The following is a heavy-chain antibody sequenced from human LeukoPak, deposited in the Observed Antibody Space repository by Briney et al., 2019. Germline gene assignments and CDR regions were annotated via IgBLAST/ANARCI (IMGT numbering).Heavy chain of an antibody. Sequence: SETLSLTCTVSGGSISSYYWSWIRQPPGKGLEWIGYIYYSGSTNYNPSLKSRVTISVDTSKNQFSLKLSSVTAADTAVYYCARHVLGDPDDGDYYDSRDDAFDIWGQGTMVTVSS. CDR2: IYYSGST. V-gene: IGHV4-59*08. D-gene: IGHD3-22*01. CDR3: ARHVLGDPDDGDYYDSRDDAFDI. CDR1: GGSISSYY. J-gene: IGHJ3*02.